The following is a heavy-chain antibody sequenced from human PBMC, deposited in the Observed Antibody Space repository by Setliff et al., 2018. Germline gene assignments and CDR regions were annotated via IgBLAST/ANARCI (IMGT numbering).Heavy chain of an antibody. Sequence: ETLSLTCAVSGGSISDNNWWSWVRQPPGKGLEWIGEIYHSGSANYNPSLKSRVTTSVDTSKNQFSLKLSSVTAADTAVYYCARVALVVVIRNAFDIWGQGTMVTVSS. CDR2: IYHSGSA. CDR3: ARVALVVVIRNAFDI. V-gene: IGHV4-4*02. CDR1: GGSISDNNW. D-gene: IGHD2-21*01. J-gene: IGHJ3*02.